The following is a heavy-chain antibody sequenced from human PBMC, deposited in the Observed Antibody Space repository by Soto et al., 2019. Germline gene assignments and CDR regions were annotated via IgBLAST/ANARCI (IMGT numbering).Heavy chain of an antibody. CDR3: ATNLREAFGY. V-gene: IGHV1-69*06. CDR2: IIPIFGTA. CDR1: GGTFSRYA. Sequence: AVKVSCKACGGTFSRYAISWVRQAPGQGLEWMGGIIPIFGTANYAQKFQGRVTITADKSTSTAYMELSSLRSEDTAVYYCATNLREAFGYWGQGTLVTVSS. J-gene: IGHJ4*02. D-gene: IGHD4-17*01.